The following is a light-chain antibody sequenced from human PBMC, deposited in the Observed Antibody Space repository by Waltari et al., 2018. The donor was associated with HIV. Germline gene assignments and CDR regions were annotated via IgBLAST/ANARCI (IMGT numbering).Light chain of an antibody. CDR3: GTWDRSLSAAV. J-gene: IGLJ3*02. CDR1: TSHIGYDY. Sequence: QSVLTQPPSFSAAPGQKVTISCSGSTSHIGYDYLSWYQHVPGAAPRLLIYDNNKRPSGIPDRFSGSRSGTSATLGITGLQTGDEAHYYCGTWDRSLSAAVFGGGTKLTVL. V-gene: IGLV1-51*01. CDR2: DNN.